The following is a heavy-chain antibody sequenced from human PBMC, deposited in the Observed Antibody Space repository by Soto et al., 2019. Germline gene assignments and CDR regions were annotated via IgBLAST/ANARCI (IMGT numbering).Heavy chain of an antibody. CDR1: GFTFSSYS. D-gene: IGHD6-13*01. V-gene: IGHV3-48*02. CDR3: ARDPDSSSWSDYYYGMDV. J-gene: IGHJ6*02. Sequence: GSSLRLSCAASGFTFSSYSMNWVRQAPGKGLEWVSYISSSSSTIYYADSVKGRFTISRENAKNSLYLQMNSLRDGDTAVYYCARDPDSSSWSDYYYGMDVWGQGTTVTVSS. CDR2: ISSSSSTI.